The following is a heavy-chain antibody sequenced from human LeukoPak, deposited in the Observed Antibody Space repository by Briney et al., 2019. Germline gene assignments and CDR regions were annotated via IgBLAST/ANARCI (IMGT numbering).Heavy chain of an antibody. CDR2: ISSSSSYI. Sequence: GGTLRLSCAASGFTFSSYGMSWVRQAPGKGLEWVSSISSSSSYIYYADSVKGRFTISRDNAKNSLYLQMNSLRAEDTAVYYCARDHGGSDYWGQGTLVTVSS. J-gene: IGHJ4*02. V-gene: IGHV3-21*01. D-gene: IGHD3-16*01. CDR3: ARDHGGSDY. CDR1: GFTFSSYG.